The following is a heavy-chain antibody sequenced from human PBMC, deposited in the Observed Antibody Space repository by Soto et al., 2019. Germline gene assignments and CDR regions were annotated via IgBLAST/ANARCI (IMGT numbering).Heavy chain of an antibody. CDR2: INSDGSRI. J-gene: IGHJ4*02. Sequence: GGSLRLSCAASGFTFSSYWMHWVRQAPGKGLVWVSRINSDGSRISYADSVKGRFTISGDNAKNTLYLQMNSLRAEDTAVYYCAVAVAGPTAIGYWGQGTLVTVSS. CDR3: AVAVAGPTAIGY. CDR1: GFTFSSYW. V-gene: IGHV3-74*01. D-gene: IGHD6-19*01.